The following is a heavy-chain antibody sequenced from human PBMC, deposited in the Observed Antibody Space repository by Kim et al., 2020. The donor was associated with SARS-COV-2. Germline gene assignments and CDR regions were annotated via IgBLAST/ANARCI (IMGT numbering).Heavy chain of an antibody. CDR3: ARDIGGLGAPFDY. Sequence: GGSLRLSCAASGFTFSTYGMHWVRQAPGKGLEWVAVIWYDGSNKYYADSVKGRFIISRDNSKNTLYLQMNSLRAEDTAVYYCARDIGGLGAPFDYWGQGTLVTVSS. V-gene: IGHV3-33*01. CDR2: IWYDGSNK. J-gene: IGHJ4*02. D-gene: IGHD1-26*01. CDR1: GFTFSTYG.